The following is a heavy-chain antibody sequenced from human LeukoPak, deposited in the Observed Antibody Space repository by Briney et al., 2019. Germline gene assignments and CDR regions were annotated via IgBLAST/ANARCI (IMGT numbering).Heavy chain of an antibody. CDR2: IGASGRAI. J-gene: IGHJ4*02. CDR3: SRVGPNWNNFDY. CDR1: GFLFSSFE. D-gene: IGHD1/OR15-1a*01. Sequence: GGSLRLSCAASGFLFSSFEMIWVRQAPGKGLEWVSYIGASGRAIYYADSVRGRFSISRDNAKNSLYLQMNSLTAEDTAIYYCSRVGPNWNNFDYWGQGALVTVSS. V-gene: IGHV3-48*03.